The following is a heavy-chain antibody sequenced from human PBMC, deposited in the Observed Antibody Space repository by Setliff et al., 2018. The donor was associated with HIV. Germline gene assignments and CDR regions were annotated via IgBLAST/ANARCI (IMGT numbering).Heavy chain of an antibody. CDR2: IYYSGST. CDR3: ARGARSYFDL. Sequence: SETLSLTCTVSGGSISSHYWSWIRQPPGKGLEWIGYIYYSGSTNYNPSLKSRVTILVDTSKNQFSLKLTSVTPADTAVYSCARGARSYFDLWGRGTLVTVS. CDR1: GGSISSHY. V-gene: IGHV4-59*11. J-gene: IGHJ2*01.